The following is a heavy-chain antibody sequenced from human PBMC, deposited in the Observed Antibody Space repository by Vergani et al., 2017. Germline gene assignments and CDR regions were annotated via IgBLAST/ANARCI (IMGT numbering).Heavy chain of an antibody. CDR1: GFPFSTYG. Sequence: VQLVESGGGVVQPGESLRLSCAASGFPFSTYGMHWVRQAPGKGLEWVSAISGSGGSTYYADSVKGRFTISRDNSKNTLYLQMNSLRAEDTAVYYCAKGYRGWLQYSYFDYWGQGTLVTVSS. J-gene: IGHJ4*02. V-gene: IGHV3-23*04. D-gene: IGHD5-24*01. CDR2: ISGSGGST. CDR3: AKGYRGWLQYSYFDY.